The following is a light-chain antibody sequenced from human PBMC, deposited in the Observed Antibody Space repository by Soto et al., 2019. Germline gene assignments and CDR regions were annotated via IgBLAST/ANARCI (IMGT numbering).Light chain of an antibody. J-gene: IGKJ4*01. CDR3: QQYGSVPLT. V-gene: IGKV3-20*01. Sequence: EIVLTQSPGTLSLSPGERATLYCRASQSVSTSYLAWYQQKPGQAPRLLIYGASSRATGIPDRFSGSGSGADFTLTISRLEPEDFAVYYRQQYGSVPLTFGGGTKVEIK. CDR2: GAS. CDR1: QSVSTSY.